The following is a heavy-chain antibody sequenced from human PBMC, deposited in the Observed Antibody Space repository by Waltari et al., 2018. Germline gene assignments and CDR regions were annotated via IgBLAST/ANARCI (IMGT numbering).Heavy chain of an antibody. V-gene: IGHV4-30-4*08. CDR1: GGSISSDDYY. J-gene: IGHJ4*02. CDR3: ARDHRQSRYSGYDLEAPGHIFDY. D-gene: IGHD5-12*01. CDR2: IYYSGST. Sequence: QVQLQESGPGLVKPSQTLSLTCTVSGGSISSDDYYWSWIRQPPAKALEGLGYIYYSGSTYYNPSLKSRVTISVDTSKNQFSLKLSSVTAADTAVYYCARDHRQSRYSGYDLEAPGHIFDYWGQGTLVTVSS.